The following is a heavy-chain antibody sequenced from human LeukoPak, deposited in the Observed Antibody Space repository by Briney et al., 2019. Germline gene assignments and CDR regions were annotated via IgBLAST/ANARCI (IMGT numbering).Heavy chain of an antibody. J-gene: IGHJ5*02. V-gene: IGHV1-8*03. CDR2: MNPNSGNT. CDR1: GYTFTSYD. D-gene: IGHD6-13*01. Sequence: APVKVSCKASGYTFTSYDINWVRQATGQGLEWMGWMNPNSGNTGYAQKFQGRVTITRNTSISTAYMELSSLRSEDTAVYYCARGARAPRAAAGRPCWFDPWGQGTLVTVSS. CDR3: ARGARAPRAAAGRPCWFDP.